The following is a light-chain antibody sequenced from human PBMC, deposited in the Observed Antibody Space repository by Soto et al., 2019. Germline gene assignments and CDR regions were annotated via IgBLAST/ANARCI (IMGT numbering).Light chain of an antibody. V-gene: IGKV1-39*01. CDR1: QSISSY. J-gene: IGKJ1*01. Sequence: DIQMTQSPSSLSASVGDRVTITCRARQSISSYLNWYQQKPGKAPKLLIYAASSLQSGVQSRFSGGGSGTDVTLPISSLQHEDFVTYYCQQSDSTLSWTFGQGTKVEIK. CDR2: AAS. CDR3: QQSDSTLSWT.